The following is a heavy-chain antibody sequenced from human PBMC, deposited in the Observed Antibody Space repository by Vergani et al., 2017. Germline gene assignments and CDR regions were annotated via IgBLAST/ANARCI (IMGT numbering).Heavy chain of an antibody. J-gene: IGHJ6*02. CDR2: ISSSSSYI. V-gene: IGHV3-21*01. CDR3: ARDLTVTTFDYYYGMDV. Sequence: EVQLVESGGGLVKPGGSLRLSCAASGFTFSSYSMNWVRQAPGKGLEWVSSISSSSSYIYYADSVKGRFTISRDNANNSLYLQMNSLRAEDTAVYYCARDLTVTTFDYYYGMDVWGQGTTVTVSS. D-gene: IGHD4-17*01. CDR1: GFTFSSYS.